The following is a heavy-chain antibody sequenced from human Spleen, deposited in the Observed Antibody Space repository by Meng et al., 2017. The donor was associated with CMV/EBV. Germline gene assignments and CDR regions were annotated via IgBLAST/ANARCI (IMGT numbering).Heavy chain of an antibody. CDR3: ARVAAAGRGMDV. CDR1: GFTFGDYA. CDR2: INQDGSQK. J-gene: IGHJ6*02. V-gene: IGHV3-7*04. Sequence: GESLKISCTASGFTFGDYAMSWVRQAPGKGLEWVANINQDGSQKNYVDSVKGRFTISRDNAKNSLFLQMKSLRAEDTAVYYCARVAAAGRGMDVWGPGTTVTVSS. D-gene: IGHD6-13*01.